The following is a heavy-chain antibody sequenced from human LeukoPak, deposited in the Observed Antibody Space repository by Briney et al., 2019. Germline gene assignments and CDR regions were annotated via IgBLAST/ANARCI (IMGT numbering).Heavy chain of an antibody. D-gene: IGHD2-8*01. CDR2: IYYSGST. J-gene: IGHJ4*02. V-gene: IGHV4-59*01. Sequence: SETLSLTCAVYGGSFSGYYWSWIRQPPGKGLEWIGYIYYSGSTNYNPSLKSRVTISVDTSKNQFSLKLSSVTAADTAVYYCARALFCTNGVCEFDYWGQGTLVTVSS. CDR3: ARALFCTNGVCEFDY. CDR1: GGSFSGYY.